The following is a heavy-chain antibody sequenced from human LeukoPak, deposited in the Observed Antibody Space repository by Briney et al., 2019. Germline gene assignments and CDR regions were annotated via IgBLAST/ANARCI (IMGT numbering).Heavy chain of an antibody. CDR2: ISAYNGNT. D-gene: IGHD6-19*01. J-gene: IGHJ5*02. CDR3: ARDHPLDKLSSGWGP. CDR1: GYTFTSYG. V-gene: IGHV1-18*01. Sequence: GASVKVSCKASGYTFTSYGISWVRQAAGQRLEWMGWISAYNGNTHYAQKLLGRVTMTTDTSTSTMYMELRSLRSDDTAVYYCARDHPLDKLSSGWGPWGQGTLVTVSS.